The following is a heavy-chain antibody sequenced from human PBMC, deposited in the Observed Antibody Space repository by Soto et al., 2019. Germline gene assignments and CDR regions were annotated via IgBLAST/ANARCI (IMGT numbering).Heavy chain of an antibody. J-gene: IGHJ5*02. CDR2: IYATGTT. Sequence: SETLSLTCTVSGASISGFCWSWIRKSAGKGLEWIGRIYATGTTDYNPSLKSRVMMSVDTSKKQFSLKLRSVTAADTAVYYCVRDGTKTLRDWFDPWGQGIWVTFSS. V-gene: IGHV4-4*07. CDR3: VRDGTKTLRDWFDP. D-gene: IGHD1-1*01. CDR1: GASISGFC.